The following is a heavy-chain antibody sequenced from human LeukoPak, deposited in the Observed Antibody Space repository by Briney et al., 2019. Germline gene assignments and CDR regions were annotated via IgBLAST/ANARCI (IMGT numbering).Heavy chain of an antibody. CDR3: ARHYYDSSGYSYDAFDI. CDR1: GGSISSYY. J-gene: IGHJ3*02. Sequence: PSETLSLTCTVSGGSISSYYWSWIRQPPGKGLEWIAYIYTSGSTNYNPSLKSRVNISVDTSKDQFSLKLSSVTAADTAVYYCARHYYDSSGYSYDAFDIWGQGTMVTVSS. D-gene: IGHD3-22*01. V-gene: IGHV4-4*09. CDR2: IYTSGST.